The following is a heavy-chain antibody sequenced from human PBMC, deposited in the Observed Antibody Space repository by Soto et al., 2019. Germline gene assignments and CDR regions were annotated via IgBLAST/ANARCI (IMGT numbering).Heavy chain of an antibody. CDR3: ARRARPDFYYMDV. J-gene: IGHJ6*03. CDR1: GFTLSCYA. Sequence: EVQLAESGGGLAQPGGSLRLSCAASGFTLSCYAMDWVRQAPGKGLEYVSGISSNGVGTYYANSVQGRFTISRDNYKKTVYLQMGSLRPEDLAVYYCARRARPDFYYMDVWGKGTKVTVSS. V-gene: IGHV3-64*01. D-gene: IGHD6-6*01. CDR2: ISSNGVGT.